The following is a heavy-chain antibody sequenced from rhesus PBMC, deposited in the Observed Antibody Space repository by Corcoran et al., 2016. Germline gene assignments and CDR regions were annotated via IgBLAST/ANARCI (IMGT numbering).Heavy chain of an antibody. CDR2: IWWMVRRH. J-gene: IGHJ1*01. CDR3: ARDPGEYFEF. CDR1: GGSVSSSNW. V-gene: IGHV4-57*01. Sequence: QLQLPESGPGLVKPSETLSLTCAVSGGSVSSSNWWCWIRQPQGKGREWIGCIWWMVRRHSYKPARTGRVTITRGPSNNQFSLKVSSVSGEGTAVYYCARDPGEYFEFWGQGSLVTVSS.